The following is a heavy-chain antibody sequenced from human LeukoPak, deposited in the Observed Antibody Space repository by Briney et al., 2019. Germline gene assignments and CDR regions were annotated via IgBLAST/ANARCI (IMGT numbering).Heavy chain of an antibody. CDR2: ISYDGSNK. Sequence: GRSLRLSCAASGFTFSSYAMLWVRQAPGKGLEWVAVISYDGSNKYYADSVKGRFTISRDNSKNTLYLQMNSLRAEDTAVYYCARDLWFGELLYYFDYWGQGTLVTVSS. CDR3: ARDLWFGELLYYFDY. J-gene: IGHJ4*02. V-gene: IGHV3-30*04. D-gene: IGHD3-10*01. CDR1: GFTFSSYA.